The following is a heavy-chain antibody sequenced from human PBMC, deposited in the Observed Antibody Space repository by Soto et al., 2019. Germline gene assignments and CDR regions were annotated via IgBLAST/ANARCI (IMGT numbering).Heavy chain of an antibody. J-gene: IGHJ5*02. CDR2: IYHSGST. D-gene: IGHD1-26*01. Sequence: PSETLSLTCTVSGDSINSVDHYWSWIRQPPGTGLEWMGYIYHSGSTHYNPSLNSRLTISIDTSTNRFSLNLTSVTAADTAVYFCARLRWETENNWFDPWGQGALVTSPQ. V-gene: IGHV4-30-4*01. CDR1: GDSINSVDHY. CDR3: ARLRWETENNWFDP.